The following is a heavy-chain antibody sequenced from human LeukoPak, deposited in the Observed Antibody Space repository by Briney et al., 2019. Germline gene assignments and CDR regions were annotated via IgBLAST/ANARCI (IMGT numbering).Heavy chain of an antibody. D-gene: IGHD1-14*01. CDR2: INHSGST. CDR3: ARRTGSLNYFDY. Sequence: SETLSLTCAVYGGSFSGYYWSWIRQPPGKGLEWIGEINHSGSTNYNPSLKSRVTISVDTSKNQFSLKLSSVTAADTAVYYCARRTGSLNYFDYWGQGTLVTVSS. CDR1: GGSFSGYY. J-gene: IGHJ4*02. V-gene: IGHV4-34*01.